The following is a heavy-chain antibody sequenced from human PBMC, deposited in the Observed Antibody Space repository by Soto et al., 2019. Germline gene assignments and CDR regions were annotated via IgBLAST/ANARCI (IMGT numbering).Heavy chain of an antibody. CDR3: ATAPLSSGWYPPWFDP. D-gene: IGHD6-19*01. J-gene: IGHJ5*02. CDR2: IYPGDSDT. CDR1: GYSFTSYW. Sequence: GESLKISCKGSGYSFTSYWIGWVRQMPGKGLEWMGIIYPGDSDTRYSPSFEGQVTISADKSISTAYLQWSSLKASDTATYYCATAPLSSGWYPPWFDPWGQGTLVTVSS. V-gene: IGHV5-51*01.